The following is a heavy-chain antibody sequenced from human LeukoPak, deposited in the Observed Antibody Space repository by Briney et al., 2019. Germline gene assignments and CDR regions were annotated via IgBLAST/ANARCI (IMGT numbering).Heavy chain of an antibody. D-gene: IGHD3-10*01. CDR3: ARHQAYYYGSGSYLGRQDY. Sequence: GGSLEISCKGSGYSFTSYWIGWVRLVPGKGLEWMGIIYPGDSDTRYSPSFQGQVTISADKSISTAYLQWSSLKASDTAMYYCARHQAYYYGSGSYLGRQDYWGQGTLVTVSS. CDR1: GYSFTSYW. V-gene: IGHV5-51*01. CDR2: IYPGDSDT. J-gene: IGHJ4*02.